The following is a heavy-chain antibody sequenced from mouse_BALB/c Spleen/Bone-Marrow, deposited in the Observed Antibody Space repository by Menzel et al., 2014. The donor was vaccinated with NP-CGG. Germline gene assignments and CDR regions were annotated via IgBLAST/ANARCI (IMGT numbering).Heavy chain of an antibody. D-gene: IGHD2-1*01. V-gene: IGHV1-4*01. CDR2: INPSSGYT. CDR3: ARRYYGNPFDY. CDR1: GYTFTSYT. Sequence: VKLMESGAELARPGASVKMSCKASGYTFTSYTMHWVKQRPGQGLEWIGYINPSSGYTNYNQKFKDKAILTADKSSSTAYMRLSSLTSEDSAVYYCARRYYGNPFDYWGQGTTLTVSS. J-gene: IGHJ2*01.